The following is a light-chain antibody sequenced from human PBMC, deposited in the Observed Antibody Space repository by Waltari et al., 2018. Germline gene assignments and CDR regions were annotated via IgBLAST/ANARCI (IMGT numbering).Light chain of an antibody. CDR3: CSYAGSPFV. J-gene: IGLJ1*01. Sequence: QSALTQPASVSGSPGQSITISCTGTRSDVGIYNLVSWYQQHPGKAPKLMIYEGSKRPSGVSNRFSGSKTGNTASLTISGRQAEDEADYYCCSYAGSPFVFGTGTKVTVL. V-gene: IGLV2-23*01. CDR2: EGS. CDR1: RSDVGIYNL.